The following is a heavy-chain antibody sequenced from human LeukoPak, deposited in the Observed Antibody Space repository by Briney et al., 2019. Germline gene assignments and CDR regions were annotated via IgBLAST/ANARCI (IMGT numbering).Heavy chain of an antibody. CDR1: GGSISSYY. V-gene: IGHV4-59*01. J-gene: IGHJ6*03. CDR3: ARGYYDILTGYYLATRHYYYYMDV. D-gene: IGHD3-9*01. Sequence: PSETLSLTCTVSGGSISSYYWSWIRQPPGKGLEWIGYIYYSGSTNYNPSLKSRVTISVDTSKNQFSLKLSSVTAADTAVYYCARGYYDILTGYYLATRHYYYYMDVWGKGTTVTISS. CDR2: IYYSGST.